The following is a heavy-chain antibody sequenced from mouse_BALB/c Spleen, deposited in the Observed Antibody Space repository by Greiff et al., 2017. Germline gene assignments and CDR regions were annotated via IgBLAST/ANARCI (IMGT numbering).Heavy chain of an antibody. CDR1: GFNIKDTY. D-gene: IGHD1-2*01. J-gene: IGHJ4*01. Sequence: EVQLQQSGAELVKPGASVKLSCTASGFNIKDTYMHWVKQRPEQGLEWIGRIDPANGNTKYDPKFQGKATITADTSSNTAYLQLSSLTSEDTAVYYCASLPTYYYAMDYWGQGTSVTVSS. V-gene: IGHV14-3*02. CDR2: IDPANGNT. CDR3: ASLPTYYYAMDY.